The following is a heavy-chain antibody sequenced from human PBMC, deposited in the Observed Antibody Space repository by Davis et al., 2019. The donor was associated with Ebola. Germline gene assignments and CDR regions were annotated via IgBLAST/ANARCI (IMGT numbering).Heavy chain of an antibody. CDR2: INPDTGDT. CDR1: GYTFTAYL. Sequence: ASVKVSCKASGYTFTAYLIHWVRQAPGQRPEWMGRINPDTGDTNYAQSFQGRVTMTRDTSISTAYMELSSLTSDDTAVYYCGRPDCSAAACYSLEFWGQGTLVTVSS. D-gene: IGHD2-15*01. V-gene: IGHV1-2*06. CDR3: GRPDCSAAACYSLEF. J-gene: IGHJ4*02.